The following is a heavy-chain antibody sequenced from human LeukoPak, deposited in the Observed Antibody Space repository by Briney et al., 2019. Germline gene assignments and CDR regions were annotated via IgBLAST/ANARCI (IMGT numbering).Heavy chain of an antibody. D-gene: IGHD1-26*01. Sequence: GGSLRLSCAASGFTFSSYAMHWVRQAPGKGLEWVTFIRYDGTNKYYADSVKGRFTISRDNSKNTLYLQMNSLRPEDTAVYYCARDHVGVGATDGFYYYYYYMDVWGKGTTVTISS. CDR1: GFTFSSYA. J-gene: IGHJ6*03. CDR2: IRYDGTNK. CDR3: ARDHVGVGATDGFYYYYYYMDV. V-gene: IGHV3-30*02.